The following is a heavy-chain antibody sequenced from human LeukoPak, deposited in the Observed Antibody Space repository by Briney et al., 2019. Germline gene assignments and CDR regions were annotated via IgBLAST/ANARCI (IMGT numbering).Heavy chain of an antibody. J-gene: IGHJ4*02. CDR1: GFTFSKAW. CDR2: IKSKTDGGTT. D-gene: IGHD3-9*01. Sequence: GGSLRLSCAASGFTFSKAWMRGVRPAPGRGGEWVGRIKSKTDGGTTDYAAPVKGRFTISRDDSKNTLSLQINSLKTEDTAVYYCTTRPDVLRYFDWSDYWGQGTLVTVSS. V-gene: IGHV3-15*01. CDR3: TTRPDVLRYFDWSDY.